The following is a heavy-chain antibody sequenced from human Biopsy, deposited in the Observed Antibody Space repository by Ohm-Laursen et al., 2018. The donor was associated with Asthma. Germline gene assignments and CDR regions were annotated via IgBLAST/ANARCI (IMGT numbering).Heavy chain of an antibody. CDR1: GGSMTPTSHY. CDR2: ISYGGKT. J-gene: IGHJ6*02. Sequence: SETLSLTCTVSGGSMTPTSHYWDWICQAPGKGLEWIGYISYGGKTYYNPSLKNRVTISRDTSKNQFSLRLTSVTAADTAVYFCARRITIFGVVQKDHCMDAWGQGTTVIVSS. CDR3: ARRITIFGVVQKDHCMDA. V-gene: IGHV4-39*01. D-gene: IGHD3-3*01.